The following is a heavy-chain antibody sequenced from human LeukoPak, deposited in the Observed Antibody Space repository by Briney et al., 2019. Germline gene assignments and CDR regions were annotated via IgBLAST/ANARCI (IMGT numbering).Heavy chain of an antibody. CDR1: GFNFSDHY. D-gene: IGHD1-26*01. Sequence: PGGSLRLSCATPGFNFSDHYMASVRQAPGKGLEWVGRSRNKANSYSTEYAASVKGRVTISRDDSKNSLYLQMSSLKTEDTAVYYCTRSTSQWELPPGYWGQGTLVTVSS. V-gene: IGHV3-72*01. CDR2: SRNKANSYST. J-gene: IGHJ4*02. CDR3: TRSTSQWELPPGY.